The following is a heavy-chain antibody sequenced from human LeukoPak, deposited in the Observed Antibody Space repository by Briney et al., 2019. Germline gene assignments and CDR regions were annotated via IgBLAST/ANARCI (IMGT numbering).Heavy chain of an antibody. CDR2: ISAYNGNT. D-gene: IGHD1-26*01. CDR1: GYPFTSYG. Sequence: ASVKVSCKASGYPFTSYGISWGRRAPGQGLRWMGWISAYNGNTNYAQKLQGRVTMTTDTSTSTAYMELRSLRSDDTAVYYCARDQTPGGSYWGYWGQGTLVTVSS. V-gene: IGHV1-18*01. J-gene: IGHJ4*02. CDR3: ARDQTPGGSYWGY.